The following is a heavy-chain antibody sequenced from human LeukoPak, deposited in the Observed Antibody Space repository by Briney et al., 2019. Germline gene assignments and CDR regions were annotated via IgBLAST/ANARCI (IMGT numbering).Heavy chain of an antibody. CDR1: GYTFTSYD. V-gene: IGHV1-8*01. CDR3: ARGTVTRFLNYYYYYYMDV. CDR2: MNPNSGNT. J-gene: IGHJ6*03. D-gene: IGHD4-11*01. Sequence: ASVKVSRKASGYTFTSYDINWVRQATGQGLEWMGWMNPNSGNTGYAQKFQGRVTMTRNTSISTAYMELSSLRSEDTAVYYCARGTVTRFLNYYYYYYMDVWGKGTTVTVSS.